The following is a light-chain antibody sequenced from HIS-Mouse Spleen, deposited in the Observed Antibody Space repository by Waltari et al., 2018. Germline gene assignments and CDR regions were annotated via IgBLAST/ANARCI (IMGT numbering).Light chain of an antibody. CDR3: YSTDSSGNHRV. V-gene: IGLV3-10*01. CDR1: ALLNN. CDR2: EDS. J-gene: IGLJ2*01. Sequence: SYELPQPPSVSVSPGQTARLSCSGDALLNNAYWYQQKSGQAPVLVIYEDSKRPSGIPERFSGSSSGTMATLTISGAQVEDEADYYCYSTDSSGNHRVFGGGTKLTVL.